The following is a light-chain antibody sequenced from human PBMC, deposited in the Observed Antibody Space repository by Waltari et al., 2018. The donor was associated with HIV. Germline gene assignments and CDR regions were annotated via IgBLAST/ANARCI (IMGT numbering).Light chain of an antibody. CDR2: LNNDGSH. CDR3: QTWGSGIQV. Sequence: QLVLTQSPSASASLGASVKLTCTLSSGHSSYAIAWHQQQPEKGPRYLMNLNNDGSHTKGAGIPNRFSGASSGAERYLTISSLQSEDEADYYCQTWGSGIQVFGSGTKVTVL. CDR1: SGHSSYA. V-gene: IGLV4-69*01. J-gene: IGLJ1*01.